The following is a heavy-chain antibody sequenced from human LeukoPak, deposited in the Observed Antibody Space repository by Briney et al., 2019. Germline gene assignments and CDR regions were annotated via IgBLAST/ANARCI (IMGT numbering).Heavy chain of an antibody. CDR1: DASISGYY. D-gene: IGHD6-19*01. Sequence: SETLSLTCTVSDASISGYYWSWIRQPPGKGLEWIGSIHFSGSTNYNPSLRSRVTISVDTSKNQFSLKLSSVTAADTAVYYCARPVAGSSVWRSFDYWGQGTLVTVSS. CDR3: ARPVAGSSVWRSFDY. J-gene: IGHJ4*02. V-gene: IGHV4-59*12. CDR2: IHFSGST.